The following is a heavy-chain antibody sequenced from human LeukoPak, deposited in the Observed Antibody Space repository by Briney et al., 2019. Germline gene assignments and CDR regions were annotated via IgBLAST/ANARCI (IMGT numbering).Heavy chain of an antibody. V-gene: IGHV3-21*01. CDR1: GFTFSSYS. Sequence: GRSLRLSCAASGFTFSSYSMNWVRQAPGKGLEWVSSISSSSSYIYYADSVKGRFTISRDNAKNSLYLQMNSLRAEDTAVYYCARGTCSSTSCFLFDYWGQGTLVTVSS. J-gene: IGHJ4*02. D-gene: IGHD2-2*01. CDR3: ARGTCSSTSCFLFDY. CDR2: ISSSSSYI.